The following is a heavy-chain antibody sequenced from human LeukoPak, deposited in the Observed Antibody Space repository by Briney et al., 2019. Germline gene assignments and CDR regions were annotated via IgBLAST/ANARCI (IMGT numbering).Heavy chain of an antibody. Sequence: SETLSLTCAVYGGSFSGYYWSWIRQPPGKGLEWIGGINHSGSTNYNPSLKSRVTISVDTSKNQFSLKLSSVTAADTAVYYCARAPLPIAARPRNNWFDPWGQGTLVTVSS. J-gene: IGHJ5*02. CDR1: GGSFSGYY. CDR2: INHSGST. V-gene: IGHV4-34*01. CDR3: ARAPLPIAARPRNNWFDP. D-gene: IGHD6-6*01.